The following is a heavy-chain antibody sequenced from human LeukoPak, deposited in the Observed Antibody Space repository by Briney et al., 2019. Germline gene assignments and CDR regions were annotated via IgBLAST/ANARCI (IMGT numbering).Heavy chain of an antibody. CDR3: ARQGSYDNSGYSFDY. CDR2: IYPGNADA. J-gene: IGHJ4*02. D-gene: IGHD3-22*01. Sequence: KNGESLKISCKASGYSLINHWIGWVRQMPGKGLDWMGIIYPGNADATYSPSFQGRVTISADKSTTTVYLQWSSLKASDTAMYYCARQGSYDNSGYSFDYWGQGTLVTVSS. CDR1: GYSLINHW. V-gene: IGHV5-51*01.